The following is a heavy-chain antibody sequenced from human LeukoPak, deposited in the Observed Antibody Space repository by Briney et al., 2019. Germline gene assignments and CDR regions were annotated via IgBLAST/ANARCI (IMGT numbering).Heavy chain of an antibody. CDR3: ARAHVTAVTYYFDY. J-gene: IGHJ4*02. CDR2: INPSGDGT. CDR1: GNTFNNDY. D-gene: IGHD4-17*01. Sequence: ASVKVSCKASGNTFNNDYMHWVRQAPGQGLEWLGIINPSGDGTNYAQKFQGRVTMTRDMSTSTVYMELSSLRSEDTAVYYCARAHVTAVTYYFDYWGQGTLVTVSS. V-gene: IGHV1-46*02.